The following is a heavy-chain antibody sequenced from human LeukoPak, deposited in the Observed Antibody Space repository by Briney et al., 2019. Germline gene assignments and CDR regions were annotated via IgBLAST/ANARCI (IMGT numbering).Heavy chain of an antibody. J-gene: IGHJ4*02. CDR1: VCTFSSYA. V-gene: IGHV1-69*04. Sequence: SVKVSCKASVCTFSSYAISWVRQAPGQGLEWMGRIIPIFGIANYAQKFQGRVTITADKSTSTAYMELSSLRSEDTAVYHCARDRWGYSYGVFDYWGQGTLVTVSS. CDR2: IIPIFGIA. D-gene: IGHD5-18*01. CDR3: ARDRWGYSYGVFDY.